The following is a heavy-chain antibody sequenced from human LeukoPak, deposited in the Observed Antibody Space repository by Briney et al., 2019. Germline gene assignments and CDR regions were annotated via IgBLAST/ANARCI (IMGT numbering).Heavy chain of an antibody. D-gene: IGHD3-22*01. CDR3: ARGSPGYYDSSGYCFDY. J-gene: IGHJ4*02. Sequence: PSETLSLTCAVYGGSFSGYYWSWIRQPPGKGLEWMGEINHSGSTNYNPSLKSRVTISVDTSKNQFSLKLSSVTAADTAVYYCARGSPGYYDSSGYCFDYWGQGTLVTVSS. V-gene: IGHV4-34*01. CDR2: INHSGST. CDR1: GGSFSGYY.